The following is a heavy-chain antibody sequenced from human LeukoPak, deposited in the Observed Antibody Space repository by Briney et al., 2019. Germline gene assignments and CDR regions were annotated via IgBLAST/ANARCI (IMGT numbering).Heavy chain of an antibody. V-gene: IGHV4-59*01. CDR1: GGPIGGYY. Sequence: SETLSLTCSVSGGPIGGYYWSWVRQPPGKGLEWIGVVFYSGHTKYNPSLKSRVTIKVDTSKNQFSLKLTSVTAADTAVYYCARVTYQPRDTFDIWGQGTMVTVSS. CDR3: ARVTYQPRDTFDI. CDR2: VFYSGHT. J-gene: IGHJ3*02. D-gene: IGHD2-21*01.